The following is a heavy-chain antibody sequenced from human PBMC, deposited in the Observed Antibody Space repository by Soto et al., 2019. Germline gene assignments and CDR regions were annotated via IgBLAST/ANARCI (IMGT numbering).Heavy chain of an antibody. V-gene: IGHV4-34*01. CDR1: GDSLRGQS. CDR3: AREDSNGWSGESLDV. J-gene: IGHJ6*02. Sequence: QVQLQQWGAGLLKVSETLSLTCAVVGDSLRGQSWNWIRQSPGKGLEWIGELDQSGGTNYNPSLKSRAIISDDTSKNQFSLTLTSVTAADTAVYYCAREDSNGWSGESLDVWGQGTTFTVSS. CDR2: LDQSGGT. D-gene: IGHD6-19*01.